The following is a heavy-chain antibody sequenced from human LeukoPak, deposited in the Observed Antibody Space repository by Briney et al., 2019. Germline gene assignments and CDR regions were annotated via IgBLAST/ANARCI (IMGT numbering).Heavy chain of an antibody. CDR3: ARDLNYYGSGSFYFDY. CDR2: INPNSGGT. Sequence: GASVKVSCKASGCTFTDFYMHWLRQAPGQGLEWMGWINPNSGGTDYAQKFQGRVTMTRDTSISTAYMELIRLRSDDTAVYYCARDLNYYGSGSFYFDYWGQGTLVTVSS. D-gene: IGHD3-10*01. J-gene: IGHJ4*02. V-gene: IGHV1-2*02. CDR1: GCTFTDFY.